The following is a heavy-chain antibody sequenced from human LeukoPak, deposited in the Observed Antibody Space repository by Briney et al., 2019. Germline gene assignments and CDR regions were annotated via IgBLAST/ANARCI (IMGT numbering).Heavy chain of an antibody. CDR3: ARDSSVYPWGWFDP. J-gene: IGHJ5*02. D-gene: IGHD3-22*01. Sequence: SETLSLTCTVSGGSISSYYWSWIRQPAGKGLEWIGRIYTSGSTNYNPSLKSRVTMSVDTSKNQFSLKLSSVTAADTAVYYCARDSSVYPWGWFDPWGQGTLVTVSS. V-gene: IGHV4-4*07. CDR2: IYTSGST. CDR1: GGSISSYY.